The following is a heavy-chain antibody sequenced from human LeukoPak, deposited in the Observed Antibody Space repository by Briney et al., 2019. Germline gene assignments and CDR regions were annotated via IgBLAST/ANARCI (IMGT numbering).Heavy chain of an antibody. CDR3: AKDLAYCGGDCYSFYYYYYGMDV. D-gene: IGHD2-21*02. CDR2: ISYDGSNK. CDR1: GFTFKSYA. J-gene: IGHJ6*02. V-gene: IGHV3-30*18. Sequence: PGGSLRLSCVASGFTFKSYAMSWVRQAPGKGLEWVAVISYDGSNKYYADSVKGRFTISRDNSKNTLYLQMNSLRAEDTAVYYCAKDLAYCGGDCYSFYYYYYGMDVWGQGTTVTVSS.